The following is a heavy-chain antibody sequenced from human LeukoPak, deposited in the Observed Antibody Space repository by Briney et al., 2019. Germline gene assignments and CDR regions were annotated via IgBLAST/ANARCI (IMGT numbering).Heavy chain of an antibody. CDR2: IRYDGSNK. V-gene: IGHV3-30*02. Sequence: PGGSLRLSCAASGFTFSTYGMHWVRQAPGKGLEWLAFIRYDGSNKYYADSVKGRFTISKDNSKNTLYLQMNSLNPEDTAVYYCAKEFYTSGWPEGFDIWGQGTMVTVSS. J-gene: IGHJ3*02. CDR1: GFTFSTYG. CDR3: AKEFYTSGWPEGFDI. D-gene: IGHD6-19*01.